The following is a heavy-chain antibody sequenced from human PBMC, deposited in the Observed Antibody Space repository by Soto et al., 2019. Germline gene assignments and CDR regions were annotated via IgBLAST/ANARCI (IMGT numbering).Heavy chain of an antibody. CDR1: GGTFSSYA. D-gene: IGHD2-15*01. J-gene: IGHJ3*02. CDR2: IIPIFGTA. V-gene: IGHV1-69*13. CDR3: ARARDCSGGRRCYADAYDI. Sequence: SVKVSCKASGGTFSSYAISWVRQAPGQGLEWMGGIIPIFGTANYAQKFQGRVTITADESTSTAYMELSSLRSEDTAVYYCARARDCSGGRRCYADAYDIWGQGTMVTVSS.